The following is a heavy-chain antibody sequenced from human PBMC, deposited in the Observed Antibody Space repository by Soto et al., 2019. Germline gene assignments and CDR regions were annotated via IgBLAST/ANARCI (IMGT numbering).Heavy chain of an antibody. Sequence: EVQLVETGGGLIQPGGSLRLSCAASGFTVSSNYMSWVRQAPGKGLEWFSVIYSGGSTYYADSVKGRFNISRDNSKNTLYLQMNSLRDEDTAVYYCASAPLYYYDSRVPQGDYWGQGTLVTVSS. CDR1: GFTVSSNY. D-gene: IGHD3-22*01. CDR3: ASAPLYYYDSRVPQGDY. J-gene: IGHJ4*02. CDR2: IYSGGST. V-gene: IGHV3-53*02.